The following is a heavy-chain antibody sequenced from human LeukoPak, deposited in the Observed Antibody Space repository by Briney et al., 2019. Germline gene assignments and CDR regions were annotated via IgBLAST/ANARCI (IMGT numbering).Heavy chain of an antibody. Sequence: SETLSLTCTVSGGSVSSYYWSWIRQPAGKGLEWIGRIYSSGSTNYNPSLKSRVTMSVDTSKNQFSLKLGSVTAADTAVYYCGRLSGYSYGYVDYWGQGTLVTVSS. D-gene: IGHD5-18*01. V-gene: IGHV4-4*07. CDR2: IYSSGST. CDR3: GRLSGYSYGYVDY. CDR1: GGSVSSYY. J-gene: IGHJ4*02.